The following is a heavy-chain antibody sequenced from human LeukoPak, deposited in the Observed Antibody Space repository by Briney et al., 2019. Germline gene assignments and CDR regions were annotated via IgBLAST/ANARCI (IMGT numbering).Heavy chain of an antibody. Sequence: SVKVSCKASGGTFSSYAISWVRQSPRQRLEWMGGIIPIFGTANYAQKFQGRVTITADESTSTAYMELSSLRSEDTAVYYCARDRREQLLLGWFDPWGQGTLVTVSS. CDR1: GGTFSSYA. D-gene: IGHD2-2*01. CDR3: ARDRREQLLLGWFDP. CDR2: IIPIFGTA. J-gene: IGHJ5*02. V-gene: IGHV1-69*01.